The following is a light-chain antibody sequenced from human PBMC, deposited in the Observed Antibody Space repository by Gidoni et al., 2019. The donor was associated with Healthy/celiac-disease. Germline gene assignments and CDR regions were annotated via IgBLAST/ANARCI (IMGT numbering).Light chain of an antibody. CDR3: EEYYSTTYT. V-gene: IGKV4-1*01. CDR2: WAS. Sequence: IFMTQSPDSLAVSLCERATINSKSSQSVLYTSNNKNYLAWYQQKPGQPPTLLMYWASTRESGVPDRFSGSGSWTDFTITISSLQAEDVAVYYCEEYYSTTYTFGQGTKLEIK. J-gene: IGKJ2*01. CDR1: QSVLYTSNNKNY.